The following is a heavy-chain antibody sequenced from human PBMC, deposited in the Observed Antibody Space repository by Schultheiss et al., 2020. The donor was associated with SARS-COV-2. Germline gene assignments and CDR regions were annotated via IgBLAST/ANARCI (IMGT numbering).Heavy chain of an antibody. J-gene: IGHJ4*02. CDR3: ARESLRWLVRPRYFDY. D-gene: IGHD6-19*01. CDR1: GGSISSSNW. V-gene: IGHV4-4*02. CDR2: INHSGST. Sequence: SETLSLTCAVSGGSISSSNWWSWVRQPPGKGLEWIGEINHSGSTNYNPSLKSRVTISVDTSKNQFSLKLSSVTAADTAVYYCARESLRWLVRPRYFDYWGQGTLVTVSS.